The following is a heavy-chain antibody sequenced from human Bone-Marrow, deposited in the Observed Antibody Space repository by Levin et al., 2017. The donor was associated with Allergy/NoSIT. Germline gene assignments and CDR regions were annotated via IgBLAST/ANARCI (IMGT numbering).Heavy chain of an antibody. J-gene: IGHJ4*02. V-gene: IGHV4-61*02. D-gene: IGHD1-1*01. CDR1: GGSISSDNYY. Sequence: SETLSLTCTVSGGSISSDNYYWSWIRQPAGKGLEWIGRIFTSGPPNYNPSLKSRVTISVDTSKNQLSLKLTSVTATDTAVYYCARQPYNWNPFFDYWGQGILVTVSS. CDR3: ARQPYNWNPFFDY. CDR2: IFTSGPP.